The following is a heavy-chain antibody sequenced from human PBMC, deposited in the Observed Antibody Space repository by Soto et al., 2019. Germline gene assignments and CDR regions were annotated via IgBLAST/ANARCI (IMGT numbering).Heavy chain of an antibody. CDR3: ARDKDRLQLGGNYDYAMDF. CDR1: GGTFSNYA. V-gene: IGHV1-69*12. CDR2: IIPLFRTP. Sequence: QAQLVQSGAEVKKPGSSVKVSCKASGGTFSNYAISWGRQAPGQGLEWIVGIIPLFRTPDYSHKFQGRVSITADESTSTAYMALRSLRSEETAVYYCARDKDRLQLGGNYDYAMDFWGQGTTVTVSS. J-gene: IGHJ6*02. D-gene: IGHD5-12*01.